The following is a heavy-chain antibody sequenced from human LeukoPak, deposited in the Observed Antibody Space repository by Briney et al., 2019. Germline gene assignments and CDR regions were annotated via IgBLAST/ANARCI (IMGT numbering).Heavy chain of an antibody. CDR2: INPKSDGT. Sequence: ASVKVSCKASGYTFTGYYIHWVRQAPGQGLEWMGWINPKSDGTKYAQKFQGRVTMTRDTSISTACVELSSLRSDDTAVYYCARLSGNFSYWGQGTLVTVSS. V-gene: IGHV1-2*02. CDR3: ARLSGNFSY. J-gene: IGHJ4*02. D-gene: IGHD1-26*01. CDR1: GYTFTGYY.